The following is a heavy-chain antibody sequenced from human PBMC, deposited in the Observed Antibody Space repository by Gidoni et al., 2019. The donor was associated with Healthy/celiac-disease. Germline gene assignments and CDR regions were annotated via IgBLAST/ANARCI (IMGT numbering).Heavy chain of an antibody. V-gene: IGHV4-39*01. CDR2: IYYSGST. J-gene: IGHJ3*02. Sequence: QLQLQESGPGLVKPSETLSLTCTVSGGSISSSSYYWGWIRQPPGTGLEWIGSIYYSGSTYYNPSLKSRVTISVDTSKNQFSLKLSSVTAADTAVYYCARYSSGLISPDAFDIWGQGTMVTVSS. CDR3: ARYSSGLISPDAFDI. D-gene: IGHD6-19*01. CDR1: GGSISSSSYY.